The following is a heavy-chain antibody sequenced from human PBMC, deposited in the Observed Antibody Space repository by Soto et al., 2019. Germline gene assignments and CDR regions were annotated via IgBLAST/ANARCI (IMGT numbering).Heavy chain of an antibody. CDR3: ARINGYSSSWRSYYFDY. J-gene: IGHJ4*02. D-gene: IGHD6-13*01. V-gene: IGHV1-69*12. CDR2: IIPIFGTA. Sequence: QVQLVQSGAEVKKPGSSVKVSCKASGGTFSSYAISWVRQAPGQGLEWMGGIIPIFGTANYAQKFQGRVTITADESTSTAYRELSSLRSEDTAVYYCARINGYSSSWRSYYFDYWGQGTLVTVSS. CDR1: GGTFSSYA.